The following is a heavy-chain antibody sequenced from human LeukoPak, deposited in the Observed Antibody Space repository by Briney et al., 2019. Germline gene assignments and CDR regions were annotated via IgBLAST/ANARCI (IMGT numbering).Heavy chain of an antibody. Sequence: SVKVSCKASGGTFNSYAISWVRQAPGQGLEWMGGIIPIFGTANYAQKFQGRVTITADESTSTAYMELSSLRSEDKAVYYCARSLLDIVVVTAIHGFDYWGRGNLVTVSS. V-gene: IGHV1-69*13. D-gene: IGHD2-21*02. CDR1: GGTFNSYA. CDR3: ARSLLDIVVVTAIHGFDY. CDR2: IIPIFGTA. J-gene: IGHJ4*03.